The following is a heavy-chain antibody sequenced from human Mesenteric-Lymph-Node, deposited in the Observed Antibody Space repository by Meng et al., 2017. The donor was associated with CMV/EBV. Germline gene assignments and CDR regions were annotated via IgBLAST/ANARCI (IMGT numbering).Heavy chain of an antibody. D-gene: IGHD2-2*01. V-gene: IGHV6-1*01. CDR2: TYFGSKRSY. Sequence: GDSFSRTGAAWSWLRQTQARGMGWLGRTYFGSKRSYNYEESVRGRITVDPDTSKNQFSQHLYSVTPEDSALYYCARDPPFDQGLDSWGQGALVTVSS. CDR3: ARDPPFDQGLDS. J-gene: IGHJ4*02. CDR1: GDSFSRTGAA.